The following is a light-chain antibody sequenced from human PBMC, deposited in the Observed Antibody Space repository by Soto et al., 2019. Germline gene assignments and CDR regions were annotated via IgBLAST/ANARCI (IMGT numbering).Light chain of an antibody. V-gene: IGKV1-6*02. Sequence: AIQMTQSPSSLSASVGDRVTVTCRASQDIRSDLGWYQQKPGKAPQLLIYGASRLQSGVPSRFSGSGSGTDFNLTISSLQPEDVATYYDLQDDTYPLTFGRGTKV. J-gene: IGKJ4*01. CDR3: LQDDTYPLT. CDR2: GAS. CDR1: QDIRSD.